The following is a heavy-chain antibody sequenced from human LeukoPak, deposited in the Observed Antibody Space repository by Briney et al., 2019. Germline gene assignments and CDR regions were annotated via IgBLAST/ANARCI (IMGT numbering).Heavy chain of an antibody. Sequence: PGGSLRLSCAASGFTFSSYAMSWVRQAPGKGLEWVSAISGSGGSTYYADSVKGRFTIPRDNSKNTLYLQMNSLRAEDTAVYYCAKFLVGATRFDYWGQGTLVTVSS. CDR3: AKFLVGATRFDY. CDR2: ISGSGGST. J-gene: IGHJ4*02. D-gene: IGHD1-26*01. V-gene: IGHV3-23*01. CDR1: GFTFSSYA.